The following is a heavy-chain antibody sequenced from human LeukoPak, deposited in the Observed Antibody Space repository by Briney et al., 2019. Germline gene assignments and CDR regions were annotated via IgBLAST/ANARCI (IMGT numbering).Heavy chain of an antibody. D-gene: IGHD3-22*01. J-gene: IGHJ4*02. Sequence: ASVKVSCKASGYTFTSYYMHWVRQAPGQGLEWMGLINPSGVTTNYAQKFQGRVTMTRDTSTSTVYMELSSLTSEDTAVYYCARDPYDSSGYYYFDYWGQGTLVTVSS. CDR3: ARDPYDSSGYYYFDY. V-gene: IGHV1-46*01. CDR2: INPSGVTT. CDR1: GYTFTSYY.